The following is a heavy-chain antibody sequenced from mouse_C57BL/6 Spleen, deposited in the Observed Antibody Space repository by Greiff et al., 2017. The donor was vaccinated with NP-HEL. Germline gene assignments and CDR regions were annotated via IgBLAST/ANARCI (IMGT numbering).Heavy chain of an antibody. D-gene: IGHD3-3*01. Sequence: QVQLQQSGAELVRPGTSVKVSCKASGYAFTNYLIEWVKQRPGQGLEWIGVINPGSGGTNYNEKFKGKATLTADKSSSTAYMQLSSLTSEDSAVYFCARGGLAYYFDCWGQGTTLTVSS. CDR1: GYAFTNYL. CDR2: INPGSGGT. CDR3: ARGGLAYYFDC. V-gene: IGHV1-54*01. J-gene: IGHJ2*01.